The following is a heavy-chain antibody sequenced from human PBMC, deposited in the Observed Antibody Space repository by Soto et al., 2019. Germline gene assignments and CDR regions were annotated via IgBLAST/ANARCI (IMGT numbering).Heavy chain of an antibody. J-gene: IGHJ4*02. D-gene: IGHD3-16*01. CDR1: GSSITSGDYF. Sequence: SETLSLTCSVSGSSITSGDYFWTWIRQPPGKGLEWIGYISHTGNAYYNPSLKSRGTISLDTSKNQFSLRLTSVTATDTAVYFCATRGGTWHYYFDYWGQGSLVTVSS. CDR3: ATRGGTWHYYFDY. CDR2: ISHTGNA. V-gene: IGHV4-30-4*01.